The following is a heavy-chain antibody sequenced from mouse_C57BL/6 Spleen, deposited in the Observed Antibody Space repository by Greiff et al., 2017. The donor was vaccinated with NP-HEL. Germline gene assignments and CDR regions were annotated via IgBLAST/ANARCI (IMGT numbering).Heavy chain of an antibody. CDR2: IDPSDSYT. D-gene: IGHD2-5*01. CDR1: GYTFTSYW. Sequence: VQLQQSGAELVMPGASVKLSCKASGYTFTSYWMHWVKQRPGQGLEWIGEIDPSDSYTNYNQKFKGKSTLTVDKSSSTAYMQLSSLTSEDSAVYYCARRGHSNYESFDYWGQSTTLTVSS. J-gene: IGHJ2*01. V-gene: IGHV1-69*01. CDR3: ARRGHSNYESFDY.